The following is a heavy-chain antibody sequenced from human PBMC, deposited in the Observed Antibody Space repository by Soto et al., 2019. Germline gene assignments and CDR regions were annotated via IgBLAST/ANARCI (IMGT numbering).Heavy chain of an antibody. CDR2: IYPSGMP. V-gene: IGHV4-30-2*01. J-gene: IGHJ5*02. D-gene: IGHD1-1*01. CDR3: VRDGTKTLRDWFDP. Sequence: PSETLSLTCTVSGGSISNAAYSWSWIRQPPGKGLEWIGYIYPSGMPFYNPSLRSRVTISIDTSKKQFSLKLRSVTAADTAVYYCVRDGTKTLRDWFDPWGQGISVTVSS. CDR1: GGSISNAAYS.